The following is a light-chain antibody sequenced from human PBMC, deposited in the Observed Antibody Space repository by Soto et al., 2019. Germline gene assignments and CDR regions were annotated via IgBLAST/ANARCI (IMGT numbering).Light chain of an antibody. Sequence: EIVLTQSPVTLSLSPGERATLSCRASQSVISNYLAWYQQKPGQSPRLLIYDASNRATGIPDRFSGSGSGTDFTLTISRLEPEDFAVYYCQQYGSSPWTFGQGTKVEIK. V-gene: IGKV3-20*01. J-gene: IGKJ1*01. CDR2: DAS. CDR1: QSVISNY. CDR3: QQYGSSPWT.